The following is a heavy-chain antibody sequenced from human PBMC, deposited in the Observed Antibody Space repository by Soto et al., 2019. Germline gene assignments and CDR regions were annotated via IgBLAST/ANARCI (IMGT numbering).Heavy chain of an antibody. CDR2: MNPNSGNT. CDR3: ARERIAAFQDAFDI. D-gene: IGHD6-13*01. CDR1: GYTFTSYD. J-gene: IGHJ3*02. V-gene: IGHV1-8*01. Sequence: ASVKVSCKASGYTFTSYDINWVRQATGQGLEWMGWMNPNSGNTGYAQKFQGRVTMTRNTSMSTAYMELSSLRSEDTAVYYCARERIAAFQDAFDIWGQGTMVTVSS.